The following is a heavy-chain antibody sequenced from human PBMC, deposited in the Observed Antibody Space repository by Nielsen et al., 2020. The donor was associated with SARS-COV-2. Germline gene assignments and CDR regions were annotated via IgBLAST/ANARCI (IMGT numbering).Heavy chain of an antibody. CDR3: ARDSIVATITSADY. Sequence: SETLSLTCAVFGESFSENKWNWVRQPPGKGLEWIGEIDHSGSTSYNPSLKSRVTMSVDTSKNQFSLTLNSVTAADTAVYYCARDSIVATITSADYWGQGTLVTVSS. CDR1: GESFSENK. CDR2: IDHSGST. J-gene: IGHJ4*02. V-gene: IGHV4-34*01. D-gene: IGHD5-12*01.